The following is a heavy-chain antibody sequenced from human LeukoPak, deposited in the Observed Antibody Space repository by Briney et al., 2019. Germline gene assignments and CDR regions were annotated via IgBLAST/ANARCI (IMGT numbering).Heavy chain of an antibody. CDR1: GFTFSSYA. J-gene: IGHJ4*02. D-gene: IGHD6-13*01. CDR3: ATDGGPEYSSSWYLY. CDR2: IGGSGGST. V-gene: IGHV3-23*01. Sequence: GGSLRLSCAASGFTFSSYAMSWVRQAPGKGLEWVSVIGGSGGSTYYADSVTGRFTISRDNAKNSLYLQMNSLRAEDTAVYYCATDGGPEYSSSWYLYWGQGTLVTVSS.